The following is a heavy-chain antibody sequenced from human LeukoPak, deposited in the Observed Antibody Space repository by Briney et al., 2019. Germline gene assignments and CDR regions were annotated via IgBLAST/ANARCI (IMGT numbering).Heavy chain of an antibody. D-gene: IGHD5-12*01. Sequence: PSETLSLTCAVYGGSFSGYYWSWIRQPPGKGLEWIGEINHSGSTNYNPSLKSRVTISVDTSKNQFPLKLSSVTAADTAVYYCATDIGYSGYDYGYWGQGTLVTVSS. J-gene: IGHJ4*02. V-gene: IGHV4-34*01. CDR1: GGSFSGYY. CDR2: INHSGST. CDR3: ATDIGYSGYDYGY.